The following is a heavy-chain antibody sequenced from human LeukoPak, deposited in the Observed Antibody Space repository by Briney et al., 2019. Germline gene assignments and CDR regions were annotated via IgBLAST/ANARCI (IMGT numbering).Heavy chain of an antibody. D-gene: IGHD3-3*01. CDR1: GFTSSSYW. V-gene: IGHV3-7*01. CDR3: AKHYDFWSGYGSNWFDP. Sequence: PGGSLRLSCAASGFTSSSYWMSWVRQAPGKGLEWVANIKEDGSEKYYVDSVKGRFTISRDNAKNSLYLQMNSLRAEDTAVYYCAKHYDFWSGYGSNWFDPWGQGILVTVSS. CDR2: IKEDGSEK. J-gene: IGHJ5*02.